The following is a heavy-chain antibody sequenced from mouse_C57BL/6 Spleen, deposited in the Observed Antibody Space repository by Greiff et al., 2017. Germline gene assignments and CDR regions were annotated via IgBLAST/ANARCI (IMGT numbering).Heavy chain of an antibody. J-gene: IGHJ1*03. Sequence: QVQLQQSDAELVKPGASVKISCKVSGYTFTDHTIHWMKQRPEQGLEWIGYIYPRDGSTKYNEKFKGKATLPADKSSSTAYLQLNSLTSEDSAVYFCARMRYYGSSYGDFDVWGTGTTVTVSS. D-gene: IGHD1-1*01. CDR1: GYTFTDHT. V-gene: IGHV1-78*01. CDR3: ARMRYYGSSYGDFDV. CDR2: IYPRDGST.